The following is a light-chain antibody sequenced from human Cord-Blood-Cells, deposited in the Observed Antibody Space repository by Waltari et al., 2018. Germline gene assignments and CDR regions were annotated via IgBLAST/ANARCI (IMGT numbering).Light chain of an antibody. CDR2: GAS. CDR3: QQYNNWPPYT. J-gene: IGKJ2*01. Sequence: IVMTQYPATLYVSPGERATLSCRASQRVSSNLAWYQQKPGQAPRLLIYGASTRATGIPARFSGSGSGTEFTLTISSLQSEDFAVYYCQQYNNWPPYTFGQGTKLEIK. V-gene: IGKV3-15*01. CDR1: QRVSSN.